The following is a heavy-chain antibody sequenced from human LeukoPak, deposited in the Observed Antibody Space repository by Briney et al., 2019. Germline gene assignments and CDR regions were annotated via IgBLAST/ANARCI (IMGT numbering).Heavy chain of an antibody. V-gene: IGHV3-23*01. D-gene: IGHD3-10*01. Sequence: PGGSLRLSCAASGFTFSSYEMNWVRQAPGKGLEWVSAITGGGSSTFYADSVKGRFTISRDNSKNTLYLQMNGLRAEDTALYYCAKNPQGGYYGSGSYYWVYWGQGTLVTVSS. CDR1: GFTFSSYE. CDR2: ITGGGSST. CDR3: AKNPQGGYYGSGSYYWVY. J-gene: IGHJ4*02.